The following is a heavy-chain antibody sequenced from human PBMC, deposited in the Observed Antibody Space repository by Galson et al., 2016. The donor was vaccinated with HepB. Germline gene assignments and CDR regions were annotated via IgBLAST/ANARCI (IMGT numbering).Heavy chain of an antibody. CDR3: ARGDTSGSPGRDY. D-gene: IGHD3-22*01. V-gene: IGHV1-18*01. CDR2: ISVYDGHT. J-gene: IGHJ4*02. Sequence: SVKVSCKASGYTFTSRGISWVRQAPGQGLEWMGWISVYDGHTNYGQKLQDRLTMTTDTSTSTAYMELSSVTAADTAVYYCARGDTSGSPGRDYWGQGTLVTVSS. CDR1: GYTFTSRG.